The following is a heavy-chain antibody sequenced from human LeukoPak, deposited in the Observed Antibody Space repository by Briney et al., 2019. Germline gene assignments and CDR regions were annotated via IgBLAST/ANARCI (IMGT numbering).Heavy chain of an antibody. V-gene: IGHV3-23*01. CDR2: ISASGSNT. D-gene: IGHD6-13*01. J-gene: IGHJ4*02. Sequence: PRGSLCPSPAASGLTFRSYSTSWVRQAPGKGLYWVSGISASGSNTYYADSVKGRFTISRDNSKNTLYLQMNSLSAEDTAVYYCAKVAAGPEYWGQGTLVTVSS. CDR1: GLTFRSYS. CDR3: AKVAAGPEY.